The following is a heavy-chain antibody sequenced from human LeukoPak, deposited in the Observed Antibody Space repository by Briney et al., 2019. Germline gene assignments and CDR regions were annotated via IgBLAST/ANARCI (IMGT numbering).Heavy chain of an antibody. D-gene: IGHD4-23*01. CDR2: ISGSDSST. CDR3: AKGGGWLYYFDY. J-gene: IGHJ4*02. Sequence: GGSLRLSCAASGFTFSDYYMSWIRQAPGKGLEWVSGISGSDSSTYYADSVKGRFTISRDNSKNTLYLQMNSLRAEDTAVYYCAKGGGWLYYFDYWGQGTLVTVSS. CDR1: GFTFSDYY. V-gene: IGHV3-23*01.